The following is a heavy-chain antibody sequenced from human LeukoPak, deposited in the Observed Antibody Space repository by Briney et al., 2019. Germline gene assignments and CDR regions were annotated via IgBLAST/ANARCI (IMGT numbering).Heavy chain of an antibody. CDR1: GYSISSGYY. D-gene: IGHD3-16*01. CDR3: ARDLGSSTPSGI. Sequence: SETLSLTCTVSGYSISSGYYWGWIRQPPGKGLEWIGSIYHSGSTNYSPSLKSRVTISVDKSRNLLFLKLNSVTAADTAVYYCARDLGSSTPSGIWGKGTTVTVSS. CDR2: IYHSGST. V-gene: IGHV4-38-2*02. J-gene: IGHJ6*04.